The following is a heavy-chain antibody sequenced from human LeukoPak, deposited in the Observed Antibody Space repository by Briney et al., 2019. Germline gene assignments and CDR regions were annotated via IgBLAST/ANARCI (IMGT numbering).Heavy chain of an antibody. V-gene: IGHV1-2*06. CDR1: GYTFAAYF. CDR3: ARVAYSGSFSFDY. Sequence: ASVKVSCKASGYTFAAYFIHWVRQAPGQGLEWMGRINPNGGDTNYAQSLQGRVTMTTDTSTSTAYMDLRSLRSDDTAVYYCARVAYSGSFSFDYWGQGSLVTVSS. D-gene: IGHD1-26*01. J-gene: IGHJ4*02. CDR2: INPNGGDT.